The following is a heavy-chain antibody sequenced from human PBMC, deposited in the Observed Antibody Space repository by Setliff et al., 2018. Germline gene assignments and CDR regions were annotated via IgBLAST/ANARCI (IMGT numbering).Heavy chain of an antibody. CDR1: GGSISNYY. D-gene: IGHD5-18*01. CDR3: ARGKSVTASNWFDP. Sequence: LSLTCTVSGGSISNYYWSWIRQPPGKGLEWIGYIYYSGSTNYNPSLKSRVTISVDTSKNKFSLKLSSVTAADTAVYYCARGKSVTASNWFDPWGQGTLVTVSS. J-gene: IGHJ5*02. V-gene: IGHV4-59*08. CDR2: IYYSGST.